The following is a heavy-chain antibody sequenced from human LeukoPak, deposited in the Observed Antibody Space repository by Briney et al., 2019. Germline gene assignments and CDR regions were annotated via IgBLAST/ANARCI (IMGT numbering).Heavy chain of an antibody. CDR3: AKDWYSSSWYKDYYMDV. J-gene: IGHJ6*03. V-gene: IGHV3-30*02. CDR2: IRYDGSNK. Sequence: PGGSLRLSCAASGFTFSSYGMHWVRQAPGKGLEWVAFIRYDGSNKYYADSVKGRFTISRDNSKNTLYLQMNSLRAEDTAVYYCAKDWYSSSWYKDYYMDVWGKGTTVTISS. CDR1: GFTFSSYG. D-gene: IGHD6-13*01.